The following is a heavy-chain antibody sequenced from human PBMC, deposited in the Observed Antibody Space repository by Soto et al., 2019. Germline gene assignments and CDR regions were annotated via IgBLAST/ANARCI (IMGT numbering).Heavy chain of an antibody. V-gene: IGHV4-39*01. CDR1: GGSISSSSYY. J-gene: IGHJ4*02. CDR3: ASLRSIAARPPFDY. CDR2: IYYSGST. Sequence: SETLSLTCTVSGGSISSSSYYWGWIRQPPGKGLEWIGSIYYSGSTYYNPSLKSRVTISVDTSKNQFSLKLSSGTAADTAVYYCASLRSIAARPPFDYWGQGTLVTVSS. D-gene: IGHD6-6*01.